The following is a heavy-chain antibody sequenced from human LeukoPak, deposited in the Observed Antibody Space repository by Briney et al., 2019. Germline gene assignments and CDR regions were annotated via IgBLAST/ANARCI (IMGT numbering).Heavy chain of an antibody. Sequence: PSETLSLTCTVSGGSISSGSYYWSWIRQPAGKGLEWIGRIYTSGSTNYNPSLKSRVTISVDTSKNQFSLKLSSVTAADTAVYYCARVFRYCSGGSCYSGVEYWGQGTLATVSS. J-gene: IGHJ4*02. CDR1: GGSISSGSYY. D-gene: IGHD2-15*01. CDR2: IYTSGST. CDR3: ARVFRYCSGGSCYSGVEY. V-gene: IGHV4-61*02.